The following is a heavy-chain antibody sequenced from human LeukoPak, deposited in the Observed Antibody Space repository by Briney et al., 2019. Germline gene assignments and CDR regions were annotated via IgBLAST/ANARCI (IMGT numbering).Heavy chain of an antibody. CDR1: GFTFSDYY. V-gene: IGHV3-11*06. Sequence: GGSLRLSCAASGFTFSDYYMSWIRQAPGKGLGWVSYISSSSSYTNYADSVKGRFTISRDNAKNSLYLQMNSLRAEDTAVYYCARDPNLIAAAGTSYFDYWGQGTLVTVSS. CDR3: ARDPNLIAAAGTSYFDY. CDR2: ISSSSSYT. D-gene: IGHD6-13*01. J-gene: IGHJ4*02.